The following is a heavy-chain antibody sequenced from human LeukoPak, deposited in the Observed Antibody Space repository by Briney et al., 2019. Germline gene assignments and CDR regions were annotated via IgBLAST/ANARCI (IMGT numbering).Heavy chain of an antibody. CDR2: ISGSGGST. Sequence: GGSLRLSCAASGFTFSSYAMSWVRQAPGKGLEWVSAISGSGGSTYYADSVKGRFTISRDNSKNTLYLQMNSLRAEDTAVYYCAKDRSGYYYTNYFDYWGQGTLVTVSS. J-gene: IGHJ4*02. CDR1: GFTFSSYA. CDR3: AKDRSGYYYTNYFDY. V-gene: IGHV3-23*01. D-gene: IGHD3-22*01.